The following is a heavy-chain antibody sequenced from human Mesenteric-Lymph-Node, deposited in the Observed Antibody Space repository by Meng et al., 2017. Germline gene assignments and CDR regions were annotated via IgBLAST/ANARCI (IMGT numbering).Heavy chain of an antibody. D-gene: IGHD1-26*01. CDR3: ASRTSIVGATSVFDY. Sequence: SETLSLTCAVYGGSFSGYYWSWIRQPPGKGLEWIGEINHSGSTNYNPSLKIRVTISVDTSKNQFSLKLSSVTAADTAVYYCASRTSIVGATSVFDYWGQGTLVTVSS. CDR2: INHSGST. V-gene: IGHV4-34*01. CDR1: GGSFSGYY. J-gene: IGHJ4*02.